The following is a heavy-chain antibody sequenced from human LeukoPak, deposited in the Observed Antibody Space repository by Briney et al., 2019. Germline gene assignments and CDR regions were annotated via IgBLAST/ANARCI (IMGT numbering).Heavy chain of an antibody. CDR1: RFTFSSYG. D-gene: IGHD5-12*01. Sequence: GGSLRLSCAAPRFTFSSYGMHWVRQAPGKGLEWVAFIRYDGSNKYYADSVKGRFTISRDNSKNTLYLQMNSLRAEDTAVYYCAKGDSGRVAHFDYWGQGTLVTVSS. CDR3: AKGDSGRVAHFDY. V-gene: IGHV3-30*02. J-gene: IGHJ4*02. CDR2: IRYDGSNK.